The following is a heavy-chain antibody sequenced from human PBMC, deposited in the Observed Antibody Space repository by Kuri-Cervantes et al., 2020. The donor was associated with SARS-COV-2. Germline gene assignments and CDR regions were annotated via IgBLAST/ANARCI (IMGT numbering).Heavy chain of an antibody. CDR1: GFTFSSYA. V-gene: IGHV3-30*14. CDR3: ARGGSWNYYYYMDV. J-gene: IGHJ6*03. Sequence: GGSLRLSCAASGFTFSSYAMHWVRQAPGKGLEWVAVISYDGSNKYYADSVKGRFTISRDNSKNTLYLQMNSLRAGDTAVYYCARGGSWNYYYYMDVWGKGTTVTVSS. CDR2: ISYDGSNK. D-gene: IGHD1-1*01.